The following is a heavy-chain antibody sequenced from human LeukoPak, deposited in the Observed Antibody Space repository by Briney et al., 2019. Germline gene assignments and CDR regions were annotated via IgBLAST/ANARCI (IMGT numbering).Heavy chain of an antibody. CDR1: GDSVSSNSAA. J-gene: IGHJ4*02. CDR2: TYYRSKWYD. V-gene: IGHV6-1*01. CDR3: ARASFYSGSYRLDY. Sequence: SQTLSLTCAISGDSVSSNSAAWNWIRQSPSRGLEWLGRTYYRSKWYDDFAVTVKSRISINPDTSMNQFSLQLNSVTPEDTAVYYCARASFYSGSYRLDYWGQGTLVTVSS. D-gene: IGHD1-26*01.